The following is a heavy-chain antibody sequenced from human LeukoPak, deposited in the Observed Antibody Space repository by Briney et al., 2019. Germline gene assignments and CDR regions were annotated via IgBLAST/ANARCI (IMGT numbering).Heavy chain of an antibody. CDR1: GFTFSTYG. V-gene: IGHV3-23*01. D-gene: IGHD2-15*01. J-gene: IGHJ4*02. CDR3: ARDVVEYCSGGSCTRYAY. Sequence: GGTLRLSCVASGFTFSTYGMSWVRQAPGKGLEWVSAISGSGGSTYYADSVKGRFTISRDNSKNTLYLQMNSLRAEDTAVYYCARDVVEYCSGGSCTRYAYWGQGSLVTVSS. CDR2: ISGSGGST.